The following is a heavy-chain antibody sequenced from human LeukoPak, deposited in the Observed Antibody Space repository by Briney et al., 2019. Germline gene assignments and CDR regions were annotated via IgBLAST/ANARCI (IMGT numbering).Heavy chain of an antibody. CDR2: IYYSGST. CDR1: GGSISSYY. Sequence: PSETLSLTCTVPGGSISSYYWSWIRQPPGKGLEWIGYIYYSGSTNYNPSLKSRVTISVDTSKNQFSLKLSSVTAADTAVYYCARDPRPGWFDPWGQGTLVTVSS. J-gene: IGHJ5*02. D-gene: IGHD7-27*01. V-gene: IGHV4-59*01. CDR3: ARDPRPGWFDP.